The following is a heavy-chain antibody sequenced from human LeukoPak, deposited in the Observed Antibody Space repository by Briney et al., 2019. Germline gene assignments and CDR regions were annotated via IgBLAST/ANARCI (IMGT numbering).Heavy chain of an antibody. J-gene: IGHJ4*02. CDR2: INPNSGGT. CDR1: GYTFTDYY. D-gene: IGHD3-16*02. CDR3: ARGSMYSPIVFDY. V-gene: IGHV1-2*02. Sequence: ASVKVSCKASGYTFTDYYMHWVRQAPGQGLEWMGWINPNSGGTNYAQKFQGRVTMTRDTSISTAYMDLSRLRSDDTAVYFCARGSMYSPIVFDYWGQGTLVTVSS.